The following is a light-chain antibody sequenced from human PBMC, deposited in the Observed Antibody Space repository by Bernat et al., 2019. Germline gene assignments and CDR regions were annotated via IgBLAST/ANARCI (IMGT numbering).Light chain of an antibody. V-gene: IGLV3-21*03. Sequence: SYVLTQPPSVSVDPGKTARMTCGGVNIGSKSVHWYQQKPGQAPVLVVCNDIDRPSGIPERFSGSNSGNTAILTISRVEAGDEADYYCQVYDSESDHWVFGGGTKLTVL. J-gene: IGLJ3*02. CDR1: NIGSKS. CDR2: NDI. CDR3: QVYDSESDHWV.